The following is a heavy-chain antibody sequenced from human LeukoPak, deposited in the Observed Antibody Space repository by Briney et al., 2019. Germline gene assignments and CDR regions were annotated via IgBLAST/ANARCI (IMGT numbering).Heavy chain of an antibody. D-gene: IGHD2-15*01. Sequence: ASVMVSCKASGYTFTSYYMHWVRQAPGQGLEWMGWIDPSNGATKYALKFQGRITINRDTYIGTAYMELTNLKSDDTAIYYCASEAYCNGNRCSLQRVASWGQGTLVTVSS. V-gene: IGHV1-2*02. CDR2: IDPSNGAT. CDR1: GYTFTSYY. J-gene: IGHJ4*02. CDR3: ASEAYCNGNRCSLQRVAS.